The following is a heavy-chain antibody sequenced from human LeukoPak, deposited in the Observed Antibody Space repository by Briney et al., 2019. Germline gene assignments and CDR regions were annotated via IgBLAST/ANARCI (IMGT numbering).Heavy chain of an antibody. Sequence: ASVKVSCKVSGYTLTELSMHWVRQAPGKGLEWMGGFDPEDGETIYAQKFQGRVTMTGDTSTDTAYMELSSLRSEDTAVYYCATIYGLWFGEGDAFDIWGQGTMVTVPS. CDR1: GYTLTELS. D-gene: IGHD3-10*01. CDR3: ATIYGLWFGEGDAFDI. V-gene: IGHV1-24*01. CDR2: FDPEDGET. J-gene: IGHJ3*02.